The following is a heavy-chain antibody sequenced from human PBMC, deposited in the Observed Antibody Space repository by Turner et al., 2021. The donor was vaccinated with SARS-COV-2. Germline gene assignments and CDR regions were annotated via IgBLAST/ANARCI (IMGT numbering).Heavy chain of an antibody. CDR1: GGSISSKS. Sequence: QVQLQESGPGLVKPSETLSLPCTVSGGSISSKSWSWIRQSPGRGLEWIGYFYNIGRIDYNPTLRSRVTISVETSKNQLSLNLISVTAADTAVYYCARHQGAASGYDHGMNVWGQGTAVIVSS. V-gene: IGHV4-59*08. CDR3: ARHQGAASGYDHGMNV. CDR2: FYNIGRI. J-gene: IGHJ6*02. D-gene: IGHD1-26*01.